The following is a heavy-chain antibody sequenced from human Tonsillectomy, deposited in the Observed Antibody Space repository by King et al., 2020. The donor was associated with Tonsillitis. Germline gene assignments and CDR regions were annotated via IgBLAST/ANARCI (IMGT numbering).Heavy chain of an antibody. D-gene: IGHD3-16*01. CDR2: IYYSGST. CDR3: ARVSWYYDYVWGLGP. J-gene: IGHJ5*02. V-gene: IGHV4-59*01. CDR1: GGSISSYY. Sequence: VQLQESGPGLVKPSETLSLTCTVSGGSISSYYWSWIRQPPGKGLEWIGYIYYSGSTNYNPSLKSRVTISVDTSKNQFSLKLSSVTAADTAVYYCARVSWYYDYVWGLGPWGQGTLVTVSS.